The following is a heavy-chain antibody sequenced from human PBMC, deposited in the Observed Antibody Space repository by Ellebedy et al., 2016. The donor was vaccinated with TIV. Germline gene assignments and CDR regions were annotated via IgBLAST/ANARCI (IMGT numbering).Heavy chain of an antibody. CDR2: ITPMFGTA. J-gene: IGHJ6*02. CDR3: ARCVVVTAILHYYEYGMDV. Sequence: ASVKVSCXASGGIFRSNAMSWVRQAPGQGLEWMGEITPMFGTANYAQKFQGTVRITADESTRTAYMELSSLRSEDTAVYYCARCVVVTAILHYYEYGMDVWGQGTTVTVSS. D-gene: IGHD2-21*02. V-gene: IGHV1-69*13. CDR1: GGIFRSNA.